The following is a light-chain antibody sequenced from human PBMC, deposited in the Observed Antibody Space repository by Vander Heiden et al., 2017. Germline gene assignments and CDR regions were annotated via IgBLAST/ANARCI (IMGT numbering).Light chain of an antibody. CDR2: EVS. J-gene: IGLJ1*01. CDR3: SSSATSNNAV. CDR1: SSDVGGYNY. Sequence: QSALTQPPSASRSPGQSVTISCTGTSSDVGGYNYVSWYQQHPGKAPKLIIYEVSKRPSGVPDRFSGSKSGNTASLTVSGLQAEDEADYYCSSSATSNNAVFGTGTKVTVL. V-gene: IGLV2-8*01.